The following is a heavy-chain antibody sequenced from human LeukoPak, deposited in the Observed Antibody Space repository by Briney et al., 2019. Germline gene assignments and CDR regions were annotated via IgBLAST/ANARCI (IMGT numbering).Heavy chain of an antibody. V-gene: IGHV4-39*01. Sequence: SETLSLTCTVSGGSISSSSYYWGWIRQPPGKGLEWIGSIYYSGSTYYNPSLKSRVTISVDTSKNQFSLKLSSVTAADTAVYYCVRRITISINWFDPWGQGTLVTVSS. CDR3: VRRITISINWFDP. J-gene: IGHJ5*02. CDR2: IYYSGST. D-gene: IGHD3-3*01. CDR1: GGSISSSSYY.